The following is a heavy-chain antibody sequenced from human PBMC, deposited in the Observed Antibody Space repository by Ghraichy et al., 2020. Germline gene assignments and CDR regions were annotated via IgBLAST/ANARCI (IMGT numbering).Heavy chain of an antibody. V-gene: IGHV4-34*01. CDR1: GGSISGND. CDR2: INHREST. Sequence: SETLSLTCAVYGGSISGNDWSWSCQRPGKGQEWIGEINHRESTNYNPSLKSRVTISVDTSTNQFSLKLSSVTATDTAVYYCEGTRGTYSSSSYLGYWGQGTLVTVSS. J-gene: IGHJ4*02. D-gene: IGHD6-6*01. CDR3: EGTRGTYSSSSYLGY.